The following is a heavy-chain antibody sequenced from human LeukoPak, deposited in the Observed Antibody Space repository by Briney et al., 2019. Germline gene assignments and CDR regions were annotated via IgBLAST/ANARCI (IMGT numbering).Heavy chain of an antibody. CDR2: ISGSGDDT. D-gene: IGHD5-12*01. V-gene: IGHV3-23*01. CDR3: AKGSGYDTDFDY. J-gene: IGHJ4*02. CDR1: GFTFSTYV. Sequence: PGGSLRLYCAASGFTFSTYVMSWVRQAPGKGLEWVSGISGSGDDTYYADSVKGRFTISRDNSKNTLYLQMNSLRAEDTAVYYCAKGSGYDTDFDYWGQGTLVSVSS.